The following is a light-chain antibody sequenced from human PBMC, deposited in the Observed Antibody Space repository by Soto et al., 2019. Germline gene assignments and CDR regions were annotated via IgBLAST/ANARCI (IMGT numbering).Light chain of an antibody. V-gene: IGKV3-20*01. CDR2: DES. CDR3: QQYGSSGT. Sequence: EVVLTQSPDTLSLPPGERATLSCRASQSISSYLAWYQQKPGQAPRLLIYDESSRATGIPARFSGSGSGTDFTLTISRLEPEDFAVYYCQQYGSSGTFGQGTKVDIK. CDR1: QSISSY. J-gene: IGKJ1*01.